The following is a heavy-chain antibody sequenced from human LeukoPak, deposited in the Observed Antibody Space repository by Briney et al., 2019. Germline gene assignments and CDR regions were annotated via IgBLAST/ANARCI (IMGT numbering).Heavy chain of an antibody. J-gene: IGHJ4*02. D-gene: IGHD4-17*01. V-gene: IGHV1-69*13. CDR3: ARDLANGDYVY. CDR1: GGTFSSYA. CDR2: IIPIFGTA. Sequence: SVKVSCKASGGTFSSYAISWVRQAPVQGLEWMGGIIPIFGTANYAQKFQGRVTVTADESTSTAYMELSSLRSEDTAVYYCARDLANGDYVYWGQGTLVTVSS.